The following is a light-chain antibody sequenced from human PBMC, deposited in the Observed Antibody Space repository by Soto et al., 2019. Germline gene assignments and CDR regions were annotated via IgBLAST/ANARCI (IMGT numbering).Light chain of an antibody. J-gene: IGKJ1*01. Sequence: EIVLTQSPATVSLSPGERATLSCRASQSINSHLAWYQQKPGQAPRLLIYDASIRASGVPARVSGDGSGTEYTLTISILAPEDFAIYYDQQLTSWPPGAFGQGTRIEIK. CDR3: QQLTSWPPGA. CDR1: QSINSH. V-gene: IGKV3-11*01. CDR2: DAS.